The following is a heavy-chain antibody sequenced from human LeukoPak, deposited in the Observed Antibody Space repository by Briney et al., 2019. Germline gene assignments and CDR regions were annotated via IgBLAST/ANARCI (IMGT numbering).Heavy chain of an antibody. V-gene: IGHV1-18*01. CDR2: ISAYNGNT. J-gene: IGHJ5*02. CDR1: GYTFTSYG. CDR3: AREFVTMVRGVISRFDP. D-gene: IGHD3-10*01. Sequence: ASVKVSCKASGYTFTSYGISWVRQAPGQGLEWMGWISAYNGNTNYAQKLQGRVTMTTDTSTSTAYMELRSLRSDDTAVYYCAREFVTMVRGVISRFDPWGQGTLVTVSS.